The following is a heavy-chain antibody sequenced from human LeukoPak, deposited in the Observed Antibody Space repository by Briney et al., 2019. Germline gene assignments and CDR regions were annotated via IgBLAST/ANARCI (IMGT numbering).Heavy chain of an antibody. J-gene: IGHJ4*02. CDR1: RYTFTGYY. Sequence: ASVKVSCKSSRYTFTGYYMHWVRQAPGQGLEWMGWINPNSGDTDYAQKLQGRVTMTTDTSTSTAYMELRSLRSDDTAVYYCARELVGAHDYWGQGTLVTVSS. CDR2: INPNSGDT. CDR3: ARELVGAHDY. D-gene: IGHD1-26*01. V-gene: IGHV1-2*02.